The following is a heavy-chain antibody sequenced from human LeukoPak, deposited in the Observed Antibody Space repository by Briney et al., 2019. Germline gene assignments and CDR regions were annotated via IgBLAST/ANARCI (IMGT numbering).Heavy chain of an antibody. V-gene: IGHV3-48*04. J-gene: IGHJ4*02. Sequence: HGGSLRLSCAVSGFTFSTYSMNWVRQAPGKGLEWVSYISTSSTTTYYADSVKGRFTISRDNAKNSLYLQMNSLRAEDTAVYYCARDAPFGYWGQGTLVTVSS. CDR2: ISTSSTTT. CDR3: ARDAPFGY. CDR1: GFTFSTYS. D-gene: IGHD3-10*01.